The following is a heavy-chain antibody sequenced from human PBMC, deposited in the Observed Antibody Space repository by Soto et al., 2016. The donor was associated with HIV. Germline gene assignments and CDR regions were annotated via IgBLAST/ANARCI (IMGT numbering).Heavy chain of an antibody. CDR2: MNSNSGNT. CDR1: GYTFSSYD. Sequence: QVQLVQSGAEVKKPGASVKVSCKASGYTFSSYDIHWVRQATGQGLEWMGWMNSNSGNTGYAQKFQGRVTTTRNTSISTAYMELSSLRSEDTALYYCARGMPMNYGSGSYSIWFDPWGQGTLVTVSS. D-gene: IGHD3-10*01. J-gene: IGHJ5*02. CDR3: ARGMPMNYGSGSYSIWFDP. V-gene: IGHV1-8*03.